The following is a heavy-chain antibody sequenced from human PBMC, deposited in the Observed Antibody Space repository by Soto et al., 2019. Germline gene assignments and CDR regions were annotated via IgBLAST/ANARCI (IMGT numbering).Heavy chain of an antibody. D-gene: IGHD3-10*01. Sequence: QVHLVQSGTAVKKPGSSVTVSCKASGDTFNAYTINWVRQAPGQRLEWVGRIIPSLYMSNYGLKFRGRVTSTADRSATTVHLHLSSLRSDDTAVYYCARSYGSGSQAFDFWGQGTLVTVSS. V-gene: IGHV1-69*02. CDR2: IIPSLYMS. J-gene: IGHJ4*02. CDR1: GDTFNAYT. CDR3: ARSYGSGSQAFDF.